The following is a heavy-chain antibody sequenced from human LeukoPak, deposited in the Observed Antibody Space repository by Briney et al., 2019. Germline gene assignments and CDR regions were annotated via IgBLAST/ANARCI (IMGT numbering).Heavy chain of an antibody. V-gene: IGHV1-69-2*01. CDR1: GYTFTDYY. CDR2: VDPEDGET. J-gene: IGHJ3*02. D-gene: IGHD2-2*01. Sequence: ASVKVSCKVSGYTFTDYYMHWAQQAPGKGLGWMGLVDPEDGETIYAEKFQGRVTITADTSTDTAYMELSSLRSEDTAVYYCATGSTNDAFDIWGQGTMVTVSS. CDR3: ATGSTNDAFDI.